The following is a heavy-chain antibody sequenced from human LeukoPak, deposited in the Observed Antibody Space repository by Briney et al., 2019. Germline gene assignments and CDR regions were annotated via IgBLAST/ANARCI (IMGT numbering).Heavy chain of an antibody. Sequence: SETLSLTCTVSGGSISSYYWSWIRQPAGKGLDWIGRMYTSGSTNQNPSLKSRVTISVDKSKNQFSLKLSSVTAADTAVYYCARDRIGPFYAFDIWGQGTMVTVSS. J-gene: IGHJ3*02. V-gene: IGHV4-4*07. CDR1: GGSISSYY. CDR3: ARDRIGPFYAFDI. CDR2: MYTSGST. D-gene: IGHD2/OR15-2a*01.